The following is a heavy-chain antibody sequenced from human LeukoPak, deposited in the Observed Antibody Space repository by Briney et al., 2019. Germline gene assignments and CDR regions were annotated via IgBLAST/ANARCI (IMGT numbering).Heavy chain of an antibody. J-gene: IGHJ4*02. V-gene: IGHV4-34*01. D-gene: IGHD6-19*01. Sequence: SETLSLTCAVYGGSFSGYYWSWIRQPPGKGLEWIGEINHSGSTNYNPSLKSRVTISVDTSKNQFSLKLSSVTAADTAVYYCARGLYSSGWYAIDYWGQGTLVTVSS. CDR2: INHSGST. CDR3: ARGLYSSGWYAIDY. CDR1: GGSFSGYY.